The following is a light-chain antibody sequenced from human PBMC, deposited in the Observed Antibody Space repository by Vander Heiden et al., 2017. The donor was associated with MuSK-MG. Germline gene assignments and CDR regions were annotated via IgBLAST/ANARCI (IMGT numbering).Light chain of an antibody. V-gene: IGKV6D-21*02. CDR3: QQSSSLPLT. Sequence: EIVLPQSPDFQSVTPEEKVTITCRASQSIGSSLHWYQQKPDQSPKLLIKYASQCISGVPTRFSGSGSGTDFTLTINSLEAEDAAAYYCQQSSSLPLTFGGGTKVEIK. CDR1: QSIGSS. J-gene: IGKJ4*01. CDR2: YAS.